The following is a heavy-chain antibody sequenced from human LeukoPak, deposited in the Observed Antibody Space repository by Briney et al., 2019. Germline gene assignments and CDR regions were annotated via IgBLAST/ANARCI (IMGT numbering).Heavy chain of an antibody. CDR1: GYSFNTYA. D-gene: IGHD3-10*01. CDR2: INPYIGNT. CDR3: ARVSSDITMVRGVYDY. Sequence: ASVKVSCKASGYSFNTYAITWVRQAPGQGLEWMGWINPYIGNTNYAQNFQGRLTMTTDTSTSTAYMDLRSLRSDDTAVYYCARVSSDITMVRGVYDYWGQGTLVTVSS. J-gene: IGHJ4*02. V-gene: IGHV1-18*01.